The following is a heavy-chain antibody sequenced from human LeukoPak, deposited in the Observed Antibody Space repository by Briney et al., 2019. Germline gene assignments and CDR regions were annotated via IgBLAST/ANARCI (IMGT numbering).Heavy chain of an antibody. CDR3: AKDRYCGGGSCYSADY. CDR2: ISGSGGSI. CDR1: GFTFSSYA. V-gene: IGHV3-23*01. J-gene: IGHJ4*02. D-gene: IGHD2-15*01. Sequence: GGSLRLSCAASGFTFSSYAMSWVRQAPGKGLEWVSAISGSGGSIYYADSVKGRFTISRDNSKNTLYLQMNSLRAEDTAVYYCAKDRYCGGGSCYSADYWGQGTLVTVSS.